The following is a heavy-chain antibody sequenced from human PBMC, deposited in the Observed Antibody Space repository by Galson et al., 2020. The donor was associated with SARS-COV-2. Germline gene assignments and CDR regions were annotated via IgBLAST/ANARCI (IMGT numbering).Heavy chain of an antibody. J-gene: IGHJ1*01. D-gene: IGHD3-22*01. CDR2: FYYGGNT. CDR3: ARGPAYYYDISGHYTRRSVHFHH. V-gene: IGHV4-39*07. Sequence: RQHQGKGLEWIGGFYYGGNTYYSPSLKGRVSISVDTSNNEFSLKLTSVTASDTAVYHCARGPAYYYDISGHYTRRSVHFHHWGQG.